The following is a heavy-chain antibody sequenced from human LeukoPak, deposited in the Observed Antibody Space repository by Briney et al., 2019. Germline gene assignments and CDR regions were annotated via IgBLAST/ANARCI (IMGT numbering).Heavy chain of an antibody. J-gene: IGHJ4*02. Sequence: ASVKVSCKASGYTFTSYGISWVRQAPGQGLEWMGWISAYNGNTNYAQKLQGRVTMTTDTSTSTAYMELWSLRSDDTAVYYCARDLGELEWSYYFDYWGQGTLVTVSS. CDR3: ARDLGELEWSYYFDY. V-gene: IGHV1-18*01. D-gene: IGHD1-1*01. CDR1: GYTFTSYG. CDR2: ISAYNGNT.